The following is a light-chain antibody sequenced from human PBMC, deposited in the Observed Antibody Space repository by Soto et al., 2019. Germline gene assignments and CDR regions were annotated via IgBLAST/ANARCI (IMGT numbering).Light chain of an antibody. V-gene: IGKV1-39*01. CDR1: QSISNH. J-gene: IGKJ1*01. CDR3: QLYDSYSQT. CDR2: AAS. Sequence: DIQMTQSPSSLSASVGDRVTITCRASQSISNHLNWYQQKPGKAPKLLIFAASSLQSGVPSRFSGSRSGPDFTLTISSLQPEDFATYYCQLYDSYSQTFGQGTKVDIK.